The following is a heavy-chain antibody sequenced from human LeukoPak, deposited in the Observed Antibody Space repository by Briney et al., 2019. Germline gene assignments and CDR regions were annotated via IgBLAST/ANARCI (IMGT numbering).Heavy chain of an antibody. CDR2: IYPDDSAT. Sequence: GESLEISCKGSGYSFTSYWIGWVRQMPGKGLEWMGIIYPDDSATRYSPSFQGQVTISADKSISTAYLQWSSLKASDTAMYYCARTNPSGSGGGCFDYWGQGTLVTVSS. CDR1: GYSFTSYW. V-gene: IGHV5-51*01. D-gene: IGHD3-10*01. J-gene: IGHJ4*02. CDR3: ARTNPSGSGGGCFDY.